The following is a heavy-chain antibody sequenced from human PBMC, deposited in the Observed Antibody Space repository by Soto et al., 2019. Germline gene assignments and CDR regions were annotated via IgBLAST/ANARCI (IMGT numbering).Heavy chain of an antibody. CDR1: GFTFSSYA. CDR3: ARDYYKYYDSSCYYRSPAS. CDR2: ISYDGSDK. Sequence: QVQLVESGGGVVQPGRSLRLSCAASGFTFSSYAMHWVRQAPGKGLEWVALISYDGSDKDYADSVKGRFTISRDNSMNPLFLHMNSLRAEDTAVYYCARDYYKYYDSSCYYRSPASWGQGTLVTVSS. D-gene: IGHD3-22*01. V-gene: IGHV3-30-3*01. J-gene: IGHJ5*02.